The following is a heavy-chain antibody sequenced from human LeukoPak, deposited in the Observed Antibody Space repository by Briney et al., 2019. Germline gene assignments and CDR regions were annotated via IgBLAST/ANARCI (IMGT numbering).Heavy chain of an antibody. CDR3: ATVEIVAVTRYNPFDY. J-gene: IGHJ4*02. D-gene: IGHD3-22*01. CDR2: ISGSGGST. Sequence: PGGSLRLSCAASGFTFSSYAMSWVRQAPGKGLEWVSAISGSGGSTYYADSVKGRFTISRDNSKNTLYLQMNSLRAEDTAVYYCATVEIVAVTRYNPFDYWGQGTLVTVSS. CDR1: GFTFSSYA. V-gene: IGHV3-23*01.